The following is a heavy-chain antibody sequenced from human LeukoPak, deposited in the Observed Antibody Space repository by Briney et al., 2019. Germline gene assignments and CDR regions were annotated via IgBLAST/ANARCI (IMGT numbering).Heavy chain of an antibody. V-gene: IGHV3-23*01. CDR1: GFTFSSYA. CDR2: ISSSGGDT. Sequence: GGSLRLSCAASGFTFSSYAMSWVRQAPGKGLEWVSVISSSGGDTYYVDSVKGRFTISRDNSKNTLYLQMNSLRAEDTAVYYCARDSLRIPWAFDNWGQGTLVTVSS. D-gene: IGHD2-15*01. CDR3: ARDSLRIPWAFDN. J-gene: IGHJ4*02.